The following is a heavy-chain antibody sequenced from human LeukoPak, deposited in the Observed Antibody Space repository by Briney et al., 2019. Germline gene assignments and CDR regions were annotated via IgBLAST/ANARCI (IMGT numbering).Heavy chain of an antibody. CDR2: ISYSSSNI. V-gene: IGHV3-48*01. Sequence: PGGSLRLSCAASGFTFSTCSMNWVRQAPGKGLEWVSYISYSSSNIYYADSVNGRFTSSRDNAKNPLYLQMNSLRAEDTAVYYCVRDFWVFGPGLTEDYWGQGTLVTVSS. D-gene: IGHD3-3*01. CDR1: GFTFSTCS. CDR3: VRDFWVFGPGLTEDY. J-gene: IGHJ4*02.